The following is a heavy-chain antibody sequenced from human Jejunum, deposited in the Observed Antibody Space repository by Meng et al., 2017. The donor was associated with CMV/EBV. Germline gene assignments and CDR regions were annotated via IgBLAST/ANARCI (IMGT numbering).Heavy chain of an antibody. D-gene: IGHD3-3*01. CDR2: IRDSDGTK. V-gene: IGHV3-23*01. J-gene: IGHJ4*02. Sequence: SGCTYRPYRMSWVRKAPGKGLEWVARIRDSDGTKYYADSVKGRFTISRDISQSMLYMQMNSLRAEDTAVYYCVKGATLGVTAPDYWGQGTLVTVSS. CDR1: GCTYRPYR. CDR3: VKGATLGVTAPDY.